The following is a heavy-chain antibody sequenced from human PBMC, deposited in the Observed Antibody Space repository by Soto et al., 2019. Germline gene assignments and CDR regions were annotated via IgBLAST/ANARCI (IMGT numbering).Heavy chain of an antibody. D-gene: IGHD4-17*01. CDR3: AREGDYRTWFEP. V-gene: IGHV4-31*03. J-gene: IGHJ5*02. CDR1: GESIATGAFY. CDR2: IFYAGDT. Sequence: VQLEESGPGLLKPSQTLSLTCTVSGESIATGAFYWSWIRLQSRKGPEWIGSIFYAGDTYYNPSLKSRVEISLDGSQNQFSLNLRSVTAADTAVYYCAREGDYRTWFEPWGPGTLVTVSS.